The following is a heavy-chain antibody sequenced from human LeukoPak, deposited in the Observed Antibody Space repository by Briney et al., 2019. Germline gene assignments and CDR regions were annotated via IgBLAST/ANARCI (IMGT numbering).Heavy chain of an antibody. J-gene: IGHJ5*02. D-gene: IGHD4-17*01. CDR3: AREGYGDYEGWFDP. V-gene: IGHV4-61*01. Sequence: SETLSLTCAVSGGSINRGTFFWTWIRKPPGKGLEWIGYISNSGSTNYHPSLKSRVTISSDTSKTQFTLKLSSVTAADTAVYYCAREGYGDYEGWFDPWGQGTLVTVSS. CDR2: ISNSGST. CDR1: GGSINRGTFF.